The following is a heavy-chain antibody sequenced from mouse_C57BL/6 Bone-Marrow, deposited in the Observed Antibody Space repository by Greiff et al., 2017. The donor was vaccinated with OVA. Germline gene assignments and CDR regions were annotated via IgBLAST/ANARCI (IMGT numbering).Heavy chain of an antibody. CDR2: IYPGDGDT. V-gene: IGHV1-80*01. CDR1: GYAFSSYG. D-gene: IGHD2-5*01. CDR3: ARAIYYSSFDFYYFDY. J-gene: IGHJ2*01. Sequence: VHLVESGAELVKPGASVKISCKASGYAFSSYGVNWVKQRPGKGLEWIGQIYPGDGDTNYHGKFKGKATLTADNSTSTAYMQLSSLISEYSAVYFCARAIYYSSFDFYYFDYWGQGTTLTVSS.